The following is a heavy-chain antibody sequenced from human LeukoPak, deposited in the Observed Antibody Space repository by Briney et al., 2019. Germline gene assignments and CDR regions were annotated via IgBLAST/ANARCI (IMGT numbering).Heavy chain of an antibody. CDR1: GFTFSSYG. CDR2: IRYDGSIK. Sequence: GGSLRLSCAASGFTFSSYGMHWVRLAPGKGLEWVAFIRYDGSIKYYADSVKGRFTISRDNAKNSLYLQMNSLRAEDTALYYCARDGYSYGYYYYYYMDVWGKGTTVTVSS. D-gene: IGHD5-18*01. CDR3: ARDGYSYGYYYYYYMDV. V-gene: IGHV3-30*02. J-gene: IGHJ6*03.